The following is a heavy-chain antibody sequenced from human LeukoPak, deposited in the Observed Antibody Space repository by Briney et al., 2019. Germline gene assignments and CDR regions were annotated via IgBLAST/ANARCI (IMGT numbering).Heavy chain of an antibody. Sequence: KPSETLSLTCTVSGGSISSYYWSWIRQPPGKGLEWIGYIYYIGSINYNPSLKSRVTISVDTSKNQFSLKLSSVTDADTAVYYCARMQITNYYDSSGYLDNWGQGTLLTVSS. CDR3: ARMQITNYYDSSGYLDN. D-gene: IGHD3-22*01. J-gene: IGHJ4*02. CDR1: GGSISSYY. CDR2: IYYIGSI. V-gene: IGHV4-59*01.